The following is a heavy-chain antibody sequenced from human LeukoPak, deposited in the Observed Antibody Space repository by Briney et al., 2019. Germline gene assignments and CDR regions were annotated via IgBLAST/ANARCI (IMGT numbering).Heavy chain of an antibody. J-gene: IGHJ6*03. D-gene: IGHD3-3*01. CDR2: ISYDGSNK. V-gene: IGHV3-30*03. Sequence: PGGSLRLSYAASGFTFSSYGMHWVRQAPGKGLEWVAVISYDGSNKYYADSVKGRFTISRDNSKNTLYLQMNSLRAEDTAVYYCASPRFLEWLLDYYYMDVWGKGTTVTVSS. CDR3: ASPRFLEWLLDYYYMDV. CDR1: GFTFSSYG.